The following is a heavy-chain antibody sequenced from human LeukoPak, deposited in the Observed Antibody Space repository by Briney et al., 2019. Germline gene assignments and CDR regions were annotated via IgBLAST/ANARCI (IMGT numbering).Heavy chain of an antibody. CDR2: ISSTGSTI. D-gene: IGHD1-1*01. J-gene: IGHJ5*02. CDR1: GFTFSDYY. V-gene: IGHV3-11*01. CDR3: ARLGLEVGGPNWFDP. Sequence: GGSLRLSCAASGFTFSDYYMSWIRQAPGKGLEGVSYISSTGSTIYYADSVKGRFTISRDNAKNSLYLHMNSLRAEDTAVYYCARLGLEVGGPNWFDPWGQGTLVTVSS.